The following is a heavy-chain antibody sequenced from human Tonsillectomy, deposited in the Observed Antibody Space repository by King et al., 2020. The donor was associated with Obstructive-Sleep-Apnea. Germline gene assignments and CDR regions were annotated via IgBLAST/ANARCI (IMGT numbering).Heavy chain of an antibody. CDR3: ARRPEGSGRALPPDY. CDR2: IYYSGST. D-gene: IGHD3-10*01. CDR1: GGSISSGGYY. Sequence: QLQESGPGLVKPSQTLSLTCTVSGGSISSGGYYWSWIRQHPGKGLEWIGYIYYSGSTYYNPSLKSRVTISVDTSKNQFSLKLSSVTAADTAVYYCARRPEGSGRALPPDYWGHGTLVTVSS. V-gene: IGHV4-31*03. J-gene: IGHJ4*01.